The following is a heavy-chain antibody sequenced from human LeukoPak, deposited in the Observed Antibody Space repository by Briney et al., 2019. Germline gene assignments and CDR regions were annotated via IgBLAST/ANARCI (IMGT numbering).Heavy chain of an antibody. Sequence: PGGSLRLSCVASGFTFSDYYMSWIRLAPGKGLEWVSYIRSSGTTIHYADSVKGRFTISRDNAKNSLYLQMNSLRAEDTAVYYCARDRGAVTDVFDYWGQGTLVTVSA. J-gene: IGHJ4*02. D-gene: IGHD6-19*01. CDR1: GFTFSDYY. CDR3: ARDRGAVTDVFDY. CDR2: IRSSGTTI. V-gene: IGHV3-11*04.